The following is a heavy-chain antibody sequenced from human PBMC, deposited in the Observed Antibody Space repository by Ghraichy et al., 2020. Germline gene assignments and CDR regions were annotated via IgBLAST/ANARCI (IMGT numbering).Heavy chain of an antibody. CDR3: ARGFYCSSTSCYTGYYYYGMDV. J-gene: IGHJ6*02. CDR1: GGTFSSYA. Sequence: SVKVSCKASGGTFSSYAISWVRQAPGQGLEWMGGIIPIFGTANYAQKFQGRVTITADESTSTAYMELSSLRSEDTAVYYCARGFYCSSTSCYTGYYYYGMDVWGQGTTVTVSS. D-gene: IGHD2-2*02. CDR2: IIPIFGTA. V-gene: IGHV1-69*13.